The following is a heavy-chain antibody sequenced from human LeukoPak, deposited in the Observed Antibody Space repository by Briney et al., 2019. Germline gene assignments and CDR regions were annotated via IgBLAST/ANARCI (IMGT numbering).Heavy chain of an antibody. Sequence: GASVKVSCKAAGYTFTSYDINWVRQATGQGLEWMGWMNANSGNTGYAQKFQGRVIMTRYNSIRTAYMELSSLRSEDTAVYYWARVTIGYDIFPGYDPWGQGTLGTVSS. CDR1: GYTFTSYD. V-gene: IGHV1-8*01. J-gene: IGHJ5*02. D-gene: IGHD3-9*01. CDR3: ARVTIGYDIFPGYDP. CDR2: MNANSGNT.